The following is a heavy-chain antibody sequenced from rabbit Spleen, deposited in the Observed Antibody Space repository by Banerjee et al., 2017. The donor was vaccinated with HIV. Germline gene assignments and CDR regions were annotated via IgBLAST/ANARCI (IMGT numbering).Heavy chain of an antibody. D-gene: IGHD6-1*01. V-gene: IGHV1S47*01. CDR3: ARLFAYAGYAGFGYATLDYFNL. Sequence: QEQLEESGGDLVKPEGSLTLTCTASGFSFNINEMCWVRQAPGKRPEWIACIYTGSGSTYYASWAKGRFTISRSTSLNTVTLQMTSLTAADTATYFCARLFAYAGYAGFGYATLDYFNLWGPGTLHRL. J-gene: IGHJ4*01. CDR2: IYTGSGST. CDR1: GFSFNINE.